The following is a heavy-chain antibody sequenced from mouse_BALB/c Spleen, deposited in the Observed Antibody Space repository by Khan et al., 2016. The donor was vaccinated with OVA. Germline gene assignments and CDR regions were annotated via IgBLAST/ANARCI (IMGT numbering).Heavy chain of an antibody. CDR2: IDPSDSFT. D-gene: IGHD1-1*01. CDR1: GYPLTSYW. V-gene: IGHV1-69*02. J-gene: IGHJ3*01. Sequence: QVQLQQSGAELVKPGASVKLSCKACGYPLTSYWLHWVKQRPGQGLEWIGEIDPSDSFTNYNQKFKGKATVTVDKSSSTTYLQLSSLTSEDSAVYSCARSLHYGSSTWFAYWGQGTLVTVSA. CDR3: ARSLHYGSSTWFAY.